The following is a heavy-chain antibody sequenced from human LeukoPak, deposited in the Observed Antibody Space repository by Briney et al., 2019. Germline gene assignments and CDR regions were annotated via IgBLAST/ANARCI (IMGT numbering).Heavy chain of an antibody. J-gene: IGHJ3*02. CDR3: AREAAASHDAFDI. V-gene: IGHV3-30*03. Sequence: GGSLRLSCAASGFTFSSYGMSWVRQAPGKGLEWVAVISYDGSSKYYADSVKGRFTISRDNSKNTLYLQMNSLRAEDTAVYYCAREAAASHDAFDIWGQGTMVTVSS. D-gene: IGHD6-13*01. CDR1: GFTFSSYG. CDR2: ISYDGSSK.